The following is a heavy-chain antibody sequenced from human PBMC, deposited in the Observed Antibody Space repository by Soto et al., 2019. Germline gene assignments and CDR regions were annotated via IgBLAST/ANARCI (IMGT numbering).Heavy chain of an antibody. V-gene: IGHV4-31*03. CDR2: SYYSGST. CDR3: ARDRSVGGDASDNGFDP. CDR1: GGSISSGGYY. J-gene: IGHJ5*02. D-gene: IGHD2-21*02. Sequence: QVQLQESGPGLVKPSQTLSLTCTVSGGSISSGGYYWSWIRQHPGKGLEWIGYSYYSGSTYYNPSLERRVTLSGDTSKLQFSLKLRSVNAADTAVYYCARDRSVGGDASDNGFDPWGQGTLVTVSS.